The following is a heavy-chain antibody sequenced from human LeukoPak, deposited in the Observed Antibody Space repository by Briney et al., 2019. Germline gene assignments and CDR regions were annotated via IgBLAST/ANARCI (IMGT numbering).Heavy chain of an antibody. V-gene: IGHV4-34*01. CDR2: INHSGST. J-gene: IGHJ4*02. Sequence: GSLRLSCAASGFTFSNYAMSWIRQPPGKGLEWIGEINHSGSTNYNPSLKSRVTISVDTSKNQFSLKLSSVTAADTAVYYCARGYYFDYWGQGTLVTVSS. CDR1: GFTFSNYA. CDR3: ARGYYFDY.